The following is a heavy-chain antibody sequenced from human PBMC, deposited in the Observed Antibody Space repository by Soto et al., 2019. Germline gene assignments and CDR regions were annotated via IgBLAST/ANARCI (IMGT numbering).Heavy chain of an antibody. V-gene: IGHV3-33*01. J-gene: IGHJ2*01. CDR1: GFTFSSYG. CDR3: ARDLYGDYEPDWYFDL. D-gene: IGHD4-17*01. Sequence: QVQLVESGGGVVQPGRSLRLSCAASGFTFSSYGMHWVRQAPGKGLEWVAVIWYDGSNKYYADSVKGRFTISRDNSKNQLYLQMNSLRAEDTAVYYCARDLYGDYEPDWYFDLWGRGTLVTVSS. CDR2: IWYDGSNK.